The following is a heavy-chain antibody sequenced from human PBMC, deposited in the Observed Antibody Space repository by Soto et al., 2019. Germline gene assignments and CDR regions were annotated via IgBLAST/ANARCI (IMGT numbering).Heavy chain of an antibody. CDR2: INGGGGST. CDR3: AKDRHVSCSSGCGNWFDP. D-gene: IGHD6-19*01. Sequence: GGSLRLSCAASGFTFSSYAMSWVRQAPEKGLEWVSAINGGGGSTYYADSVKGRFTISRDNSKNTLYLQMNSLRAEDTAVYYCAKDRHVSCSSGCGNWFDPWGQGTLVTVSS. J-gene: IGHJ5*02. V-gene: IGHV3-23*01. CDR1: GFTFSSYA.